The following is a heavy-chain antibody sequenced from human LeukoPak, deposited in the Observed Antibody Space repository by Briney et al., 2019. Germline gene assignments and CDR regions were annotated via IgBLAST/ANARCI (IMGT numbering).Heavy chain of an antibody. CDR1: GGSFSGYY. CDR3: ARGPGYCSSTSCSHFDY. V-gene: IGHV4-34*01. J-gene: IGHJ4*02. CDR2: INHSGST. D-gene: IGHD2-2*01. Sequence: SETLSLTCAVYGGSFSGYYWSWIRQPPGKGLEWIGEINHSGSTNYNPSLKSRVTISVDTSKNQFSLKLSSVTAADTAVYYCARGPGYCSSTSCSHFDYWGQGTLVTVSS.